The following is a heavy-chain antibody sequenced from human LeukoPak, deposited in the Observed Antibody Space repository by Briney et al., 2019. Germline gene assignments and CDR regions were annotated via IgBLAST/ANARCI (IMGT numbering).Heavy chain of an antibody. CDR3: AKVPYGSGSAYFDY. CDR2: ISGSGGST. D-gene: IGHD3-10*01. CDR1: GFTFSSYA. J-gene: IGHJ4*02. V-gene: IGHV3-23*01. Sequence: PGGSLRLSCAASGFTFSSYAMSWVRQAPGKGLEWVSAISGSGGSTYYADSVKGRFTISRDNSKNTLYLQMSSLRAEDTAVYYCAKVPYGSGSAYFDYWGQGTLVTVSS.